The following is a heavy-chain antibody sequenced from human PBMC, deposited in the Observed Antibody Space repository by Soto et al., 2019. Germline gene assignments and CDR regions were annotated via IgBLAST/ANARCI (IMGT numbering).Heavy chain of an antibody. J-gene: IGHJ3*02. CDR1: GGTFSSST. V-gene: IGHV1-69*02. D-gene: IGHD6-13*01. CDR2: IIPILGIA. CDR3: ARAYSSSWDDAFDI. Sequence: GASVKVSCKASGGTFSSSTISWVRQAPGQGLEWMGRIIPILGIANYAQKFQGRVTITADKSTSTAYMELSGLRSEDTAVYYCARAYSSSWDDAFDIWGQGTMVTVSS.